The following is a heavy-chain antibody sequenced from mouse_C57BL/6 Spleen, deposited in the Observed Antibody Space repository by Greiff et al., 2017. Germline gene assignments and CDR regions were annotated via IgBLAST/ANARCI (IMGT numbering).Heavy chain of an antibody. J-gene: IGHJ4*01. D-gene: IGHD2-1*01. CDR2: ISSGGSYT. Sequence: EVQLVESGGDLVKPGGSLKLSCAASGFTFSSYGMSWVRQTPDKRLEWVATISSGGSYTYYPDSVKGRFTISRDNAKNTLYLQMSSLKSEDTAMYYCARPSGNYVSAMDYWGQGTSVTVSS. CDR3: ARPSGNYVSAMDY. V-gene: IGHV5-6*01. CDR1: GFTFSSYG.